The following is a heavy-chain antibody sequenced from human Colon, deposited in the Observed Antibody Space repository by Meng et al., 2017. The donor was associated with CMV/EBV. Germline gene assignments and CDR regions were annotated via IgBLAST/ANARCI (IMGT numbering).Heavy chain of an antibody. V-gene: IGHV3-23*01. D-gene: IGHD3-22*01. CDR1: GFTFSSYA. CDR2: LSVSGGDT. J-gene: IGHJ6*02. Sequence: GGSLRLSCAASGFTFSSYAMNWVRQAPGKGLEWVSALSVSGGDTYYADSVRGRFTISRDNSKNRLYLQMNSLRVEDTAVYYCAGPRDSSGYYYYYYGMDVWGQGTTVTVSS. CDR3: AGPRDSSGYYYYYYGMDV.